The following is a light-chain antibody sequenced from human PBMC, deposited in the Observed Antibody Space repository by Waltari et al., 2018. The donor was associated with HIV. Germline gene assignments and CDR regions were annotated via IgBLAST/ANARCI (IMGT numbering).Light chain of an antibody. CDR3: SSYTSSNTLVV. CDR1: SSDVGGYNY. J-gene: IGLJ2*01. CDR2: EVS. V-gene: IGLV2-14*01. Sequence: QSALTQPASVSGSPGQSITISCTGTSSDVGGYNYVSWYQQHPGKAPKLMIYEVSNRPSGVSNRFSGSKSGNTASLTISGLQAEDEADYDCSSYTSSNTLVVFGGGTKLTVL.